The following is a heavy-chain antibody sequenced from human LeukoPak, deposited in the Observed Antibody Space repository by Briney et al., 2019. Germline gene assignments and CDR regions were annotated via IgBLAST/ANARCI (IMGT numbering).Heavy chain of an antibody. CDR3: ARVGTDASGSYTQVDY. Sequence: QSGGSLRLSCAASGFTFSTYGMHWVRQAPGKGLEWVTFIRSDGSIKYYADSVKGRFTISRDNSKNTLYLQMNSLRAEDTAVYYCARVGTDASGSYTQVDYWGQGTLVTVS. J-gene: IGHJ4*02. D-gene: IGHD1-26*01. CDR2: IRSDGSIK. V-gene: IGHV3-30*02. CDR1: GFTFSTYG.